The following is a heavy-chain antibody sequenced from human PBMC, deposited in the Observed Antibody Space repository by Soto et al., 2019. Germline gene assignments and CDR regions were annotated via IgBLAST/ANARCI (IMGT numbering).Heavy chain of an antibody. Sequence: EVQLVESGGDLVQPGGSLRLSCAASGFTVSSNYMTWGRQAPGKGLEWVSVIYSGGSTYYTDSVKGRFTISRDNSKKTIYLQINSLRAEDTAVYYCARGLGGGYFDSWGQGTLVTVSS. J-gene: IGHJ4*02. CDR3: ARGLGGGYFDS. D-gene: IGHD3-10*01. CDR2: IYSGGST. CDR1: GFTVSSNY. V-gene: IGHV3-66*01.